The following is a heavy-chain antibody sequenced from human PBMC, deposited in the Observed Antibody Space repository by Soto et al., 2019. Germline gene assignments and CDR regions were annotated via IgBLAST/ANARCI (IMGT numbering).Heavy chain of an antibody. Sequence: PGESLKISCNGSGYIFSTSWIGWVRQMPGKGLEWMGVIYPGDSDTKYSPSFEGQIIMSVDMSISTAYLQLNSLKASDTATYFCARSGGYACDSPFPEYFFDYWGQGTLVTVSS. CDR3: ARSGGYACDSPFPEYFFDY. CDR2: IYPGDSDT. CDR1: GYIFSTSW. V-gene: IGHV5-51*01. J-gene: IGHJ4*02. D-gene: IGHD5-18*01.